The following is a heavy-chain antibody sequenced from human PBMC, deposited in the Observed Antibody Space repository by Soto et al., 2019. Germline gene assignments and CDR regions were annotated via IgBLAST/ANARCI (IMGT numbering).Heavy chain of an antibody. D-gene: IGHD2-2*01. CDR2: INHSGST. V-gene: IGHV4-34*01. J-gene: IGHJ6*03. CDR3: ARVAYCSSTSCYSSYYYYYMDV. CDR1: GGSFSGYY. Sequence: SETLSLTCAVYGGSFSGYYWSWIRQPPGKGLEWIGEINHSGSTNYNPSLKSRVTISVDTSKNQFSLKLSSVTAADTAVYYCARVAYCSSTSCYSSYYYYYMDVWGKGTTVTVSS.